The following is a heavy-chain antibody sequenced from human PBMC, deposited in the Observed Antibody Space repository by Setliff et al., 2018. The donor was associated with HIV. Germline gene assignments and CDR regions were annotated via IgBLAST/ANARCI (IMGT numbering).Heavy chain of an antibody. Sequence: SETLSLTCTVSGYSLSSGFYWGWFRQPPGKGLEWVGNIFHSGDTDQNPSLKSRVTLSVETSENQFSLRLNSMTAADTAVYYCARRTIWGDAFDIWGQGTMGTVS. J-gene: IGHJ3*02. CDR2: IFHSGDT. CDR3: ARRTIWGDAFDI. V-gene: IGHV4-38-2*02. CDR1: GYSLSSGFY. D-gene: IGHD3-16*01.